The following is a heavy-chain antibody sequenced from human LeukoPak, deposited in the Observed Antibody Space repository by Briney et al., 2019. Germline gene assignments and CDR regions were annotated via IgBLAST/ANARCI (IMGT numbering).Heavy chain of an antibody. CDR1: GGSISSGSYY. J-gene: IGHJ4*02. Sequence: PSETLSLTCTVSGGSISSGSYYWSWIRQPAGKGLEWIGRIYTSGSTNYNPSLKSRVTISVDTSKNQFSLKLSSVTAADTAVYYCATGVVTDFSGLWASPFDYWGQGTLVTVSS. V-gene: IGHV4-61*02. CDR3: ATGVVTDFSGLWASPFDY. D-gene: IGHD3-3*01. CDR2: IYTSGST.